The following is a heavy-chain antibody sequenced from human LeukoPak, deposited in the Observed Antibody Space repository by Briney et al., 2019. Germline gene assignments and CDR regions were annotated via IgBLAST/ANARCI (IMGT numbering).Heavy chain of an antibody. CDR2: ISSSGSSI. D-gene: IGHD4-11*01. CDR3: ARGSGYSNYVPDAGYYYYYMDV. CDR1: GFTFSDYY. J-gene: IGHJ6*03. V-gene: IGHV3-11*04. Sequence: GGSLRLSCAASGFTFSDYYMSWIRQAPEKGLEWVSYISSSGSSIYYADSVKGRFTISRDNAKNSLYLQMNNLRAEDTAVYYCARGSGYSNYVPDAGYYYYYMDVWGKGTTVTVSS.